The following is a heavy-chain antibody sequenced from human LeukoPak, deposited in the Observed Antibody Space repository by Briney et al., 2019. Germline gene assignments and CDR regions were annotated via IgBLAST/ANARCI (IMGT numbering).Heavy chain of an antibody. J-gene: IGHJ4*02. CDR2: IYTSGST. Sequence: SETLSLTCTVSGGSISSYYWSWIRQPAGKGLEWIGRIYTSGSTNYNPSLKSRVTISVDTSKNQFSLKLSSVTAADTAVYYCARGADDFWSGYHWDYWGQGTLVTVSS. CDR3: ARGADDFWSGYHWDY. V-gene: IGHV4-4*07. D-gene: IGHD3-3*01. CDR1: GGSISSYY.